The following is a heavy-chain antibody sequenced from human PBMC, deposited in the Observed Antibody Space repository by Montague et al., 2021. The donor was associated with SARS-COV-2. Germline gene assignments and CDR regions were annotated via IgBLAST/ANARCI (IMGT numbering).Heavy chain of an antibody. CDR2: INHREST. V-gene: IGHV4-34*01. Sequence: SETLSLTCAVYGGSFSGYYWSWIRQPPGKGLEWIGEINHRESTNYNPYLKSRVTISVDTSTNQFSLNLSSVTAADTAVDYCARARAAYILTGYYFDYWGQGTLVTVSS. CDR3: ARARAAYILTGYYFDY. J-gene: IGHJ4*02. CDR1: GGSFSGYY. D-gene: IGHD3-9*01.